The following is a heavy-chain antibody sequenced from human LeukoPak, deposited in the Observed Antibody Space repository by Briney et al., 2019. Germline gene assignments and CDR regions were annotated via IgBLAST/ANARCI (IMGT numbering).Heavy chain of an antibody. CDR3: ARENSSGWSGYFDY. Sequence: ASVKVSCKASGYTFTGYYMHWVRQAPGQGLEWMGWINPNSGGTNYAQKFQGWVTMTWDTSISTAYMELSRLRSDDTAVYYCARENSSGWSGYFDYWGQGTLVTVSS. CDR2: INPNSGGT. CDR1: GYTFTGYY. D-gene: IGHD6-19*01. J-gene: IGHJ4*02. V-gene: IGHV1-2*04.